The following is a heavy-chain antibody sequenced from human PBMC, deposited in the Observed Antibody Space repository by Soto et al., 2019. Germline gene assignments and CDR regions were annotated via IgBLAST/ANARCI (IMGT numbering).Heavy chain of an antibody. J-gene: IGHJ6*02. CDR2: ISYDGSNK. V-gene: IGHV3-30-3*01. CDR3: ARDPYCTSTSCYLLYYYYYYGMDV. CDR1: GFTFSSYA. Sequence: QVQLVESGGGVVQPGRSLRLSCAVSGFTFSSYAMHWVRQAPGKGLEWVAVISYDGSNKYYADSVKGRFTISRDNSKNTLDLQMNSLRAEDTAVYYCARDPYCTSTSCYLLYYYYYYGMDVWGQGTTVTVSS. D-gene: IGHD2-2*01.